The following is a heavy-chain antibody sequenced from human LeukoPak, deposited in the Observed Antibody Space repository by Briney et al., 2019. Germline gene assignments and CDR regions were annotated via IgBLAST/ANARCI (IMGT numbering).Heavy chain of an antibody. CDR1: GFTFSSYW. CDR3: ARGGGLDV. V-gene: IGHV3-7*03. J-gene: IGHJ6*02. Sequence: GGSLRLSCAASGFTFSSYWMNWARQAPGKGLEWVASINHNGNVNYYVDSVKGRFTISRDNAENSLYLQMSNLRAEDTAVYFWARGGGLDVWGQGATVTVSS. D-gene: IGHD3-16*01. CDR2: INHNGNVN.